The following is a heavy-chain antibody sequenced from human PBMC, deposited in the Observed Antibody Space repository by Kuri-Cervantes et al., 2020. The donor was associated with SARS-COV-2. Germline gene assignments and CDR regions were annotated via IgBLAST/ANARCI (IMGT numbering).Heavy chain of an antibody. V-gene: IGHV1-8*03. D-gene: IGHD6-6*01. J-gene: IGHJ6*03. CDR3: ARSSSSSVYYYYYMDV. CDR1: GYTFTSYD. CDR2: MNPNSGNT. Sequence: ASVKVSCKASGYTFTSYDINWVRQATGQGLEWMGWMNPNSGNTGYAQKFQGRVTITRNTSISTAYMELSSLRSEDTAVYYCARSSSSSVYYYYYMDVWGKGTTVT.